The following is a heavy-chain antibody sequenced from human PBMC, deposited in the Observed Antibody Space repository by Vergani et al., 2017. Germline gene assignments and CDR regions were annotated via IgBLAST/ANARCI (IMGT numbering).Heavy chain of an antibody. D-gene: IGHD5-12*01. Sequence: QVQLQESGPGLVKPSETLSLTCTVSGGSISSYYWSWIRQPPGKGLEWIGYIYYSGSTNYNPSLKSRVTISVDTSKNQFSLKLSSVTVADTAVYYCARGRIYSGYDYWGQGTLVTVSS. V-gene: IGHV4-59*01. CDR2: IYYSGST. CDR3: ARGRIYSGYDY. J-gene: IGHJ4*02. CDR1: GGSISSYY.